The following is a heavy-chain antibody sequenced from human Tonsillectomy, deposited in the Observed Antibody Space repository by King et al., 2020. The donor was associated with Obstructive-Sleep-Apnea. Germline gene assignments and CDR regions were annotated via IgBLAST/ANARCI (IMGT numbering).Heavy chain of an antibody. CDR2: IYYSGST. J-gene: IGHJ6*02. D-gene: IGHD3-22*01. Sequence: QVQLQESGPGLVKPSETLSLTCTVSGDSINSYYWSWIRQPPGKGLEWVGYIYYSGSTNYNPSLKSRVSIAVDTSKTQFSLKLRSVTAADTAVYYCARDRRHYDSSDFYPYGMDVWGQGITVTVSS. CDR3: ARDRRHYDSSDFYPYGMDV. CDR1: GDSINSYY. V-gene: IGHV4-59*01.